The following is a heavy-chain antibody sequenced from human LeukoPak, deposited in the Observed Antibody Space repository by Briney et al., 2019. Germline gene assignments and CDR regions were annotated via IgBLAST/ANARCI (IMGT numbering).Heavy chain of an antibody. Sequence: PGGSLRLSCAASGFTFSSYSMNWVRQAPGEGLEWVSYISSSSSTIYYADSVKGRFTISRDNAKNSLYLQMNSLRDEDTAVYYCARDLRADYYDSSGYFYYYYYGVDVWGQGTTVTVSS. V-gene: IGHV3-48*02. CDR2: ISSSSSTI. D-gene: IGHD3-22*01. CDR3: ARDLRADYYDSSGYFYYYYYGVDV. J-gene: IGHJ6*02. CDR1: GFTFSSYS.